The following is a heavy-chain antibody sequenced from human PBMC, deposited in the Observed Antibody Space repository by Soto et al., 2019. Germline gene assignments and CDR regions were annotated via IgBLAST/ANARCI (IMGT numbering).Heavy chain of an antibody. CDR1: GFSLDTSGVA. Sequence: QITLKESGPTLVKPTQTLTLTCTFSGFSLDTSGVAVGWIRQPPGKGLEWLSVIYWDDDKRSRPSLRTRLTNTKDTSKSQVVLTMTSMDPVDTATYYCAHRHRDSGGLFDYWGQGTLVTVSS. CDR2: IYWDDDK. D-gene: IGHD3-10*01. J-gene: IGHJ4*02. V-gene: IGHV2-5*02. CDR3: AHRHRDSGGLFDY.